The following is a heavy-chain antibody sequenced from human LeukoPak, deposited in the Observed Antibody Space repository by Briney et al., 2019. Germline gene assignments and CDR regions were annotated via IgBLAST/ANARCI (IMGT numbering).Heavy chain of an antibody. Sequence: GGSLRLSCAASGFTFSTYWMHWVRQAPGKGLVWVSRIKSDGGNILYGDSVKGRFTISRDNAKNTLYLQMNSLRAEDTAVYYCARDERESGILTGYYPFDYWGQGTLVTVSS. V-gene: IGHV3-74*01. CDR1: GFTFSTYW. CDR3: ARDERESGILTGYYPFDY. D-gene: IGHD3-9*01. J-gene: IGHJ4*02. CDR2: IKSDGGNI.